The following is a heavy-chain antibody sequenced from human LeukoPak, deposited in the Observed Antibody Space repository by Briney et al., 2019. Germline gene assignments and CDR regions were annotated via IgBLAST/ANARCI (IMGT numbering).Heavy chain of an antibody. V-gene: IGHV4-34*01. J-gene: IGHJ3*02. CDR2: ISRRGST. Sequence: PSETLSLTCAVYGGSFSGYYWSWIRQSPGKGLEWIGEISRRGSTNYNPSLKSRVTISVDTSKNQFSLKLSSVTAADTAVYYCAREIIVARGAFDIWGQGTMVTVSS. CDR3: AREIIVARGAFDI. CDR1: GGSFSGYY. D-gene: IGHD3-22*01.